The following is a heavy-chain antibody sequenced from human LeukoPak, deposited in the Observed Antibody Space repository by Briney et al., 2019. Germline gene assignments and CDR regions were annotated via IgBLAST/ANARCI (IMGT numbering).Heavy chain of an antibody. D-gene: IGHD6-19*01. CDR1: GFTFRSYS. CDR3: AKDSNGWYQRGSNYFDY. V-gene: IGHV3-48*01. CDR2: ISSSSSTI. Sequence: GGSLRLSCAASGFTFRSYSMNWVRQAPGKGLEWVSYISSSSSTIYYADSVKGRFTISRDNAKNSLYLQMNSLRAEDTAEYYCAKDSNGWYQRGSNYFDYWGQGTLVTVSS. J-gene: IGHJ4*02.